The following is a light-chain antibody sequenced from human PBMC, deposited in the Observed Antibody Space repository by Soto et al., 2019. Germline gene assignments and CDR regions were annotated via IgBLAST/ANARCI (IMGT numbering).Light chain of an antibody. CDR2: DVT. CDR3: SSFTSSILV. Sequence: QSALTHPASVSGSPGQTITISCTGPSSDVGGYTSVSWYQQHPGKAPKRLIYDVTYRPSGVSTRFSGSKSGNTASLTISGLQAEDEADYYCSSFTSSILVFGGGTKLTVL. CDR1: SSDVGGYTS. V-gene: IGLV2-14*01. J-gene: IGLJ3*02.